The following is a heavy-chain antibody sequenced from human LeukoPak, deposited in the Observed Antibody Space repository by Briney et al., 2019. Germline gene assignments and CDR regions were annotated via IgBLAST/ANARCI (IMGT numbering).Heavy chain of an antibody. Sequence: GGSLRLSCAASGFTFSSYSMNWVCQAPGKGLEWVSSISSSSSYIYYADSVKGRFTISRDNAKNSLYLQMNSLRAEDTAVYYCARDVDSKDAFDIWGQGTMVTVSS. D-gene: IGHD3-22*01. CDR3: ARDVDSKDAFDI. J-gene: IGHJ3*02. CDR1: GFTFSSYS. CDR2: ISSSSSYI. V-gene: IGHV3-21*01.